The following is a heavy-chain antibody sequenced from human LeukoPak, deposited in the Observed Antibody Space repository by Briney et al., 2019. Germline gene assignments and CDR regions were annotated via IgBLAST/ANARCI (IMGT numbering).Heavy chain of an antibody. V-gene: IGHV3-7*03. J-gene: IGHJ5*02. CDR1: GFTFSSYS. Sequence: GRSLRLSCAASGFTFSSYSMNWVRQAPGKGLEWVATIKGDGRKKDYVDSVRGRFTVSIDNAKNSLYLQMSSLRVEDRAIYYCESTTGPWGQGTLVTVSS. CDR3: ESTTGP. CDR2: IKGDGRKK. D-gene: IGHD1-7*01.